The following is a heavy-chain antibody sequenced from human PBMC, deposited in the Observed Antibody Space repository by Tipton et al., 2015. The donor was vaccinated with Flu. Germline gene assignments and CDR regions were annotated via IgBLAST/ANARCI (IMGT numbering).Heavy chain of an antibody. CDR1: GYTFTGYY. CDR2: INPNSGGT. V-gene: IGHV1-2*02. CDR3: AREGWDIYYDRSGYFYGWFDP. J-gene: IGHJ5*02. D-gene: IGHD3-22*01. Sequence: QLVQSGAEVKKPGASVKVSCKASGYTFTGYYMHWVRQAPGQGLEWMGWINPNSGGTNYAQKFQGRVTMTRDTSISTAYMELSRLRSGDTAVYYCAREGWDIYYDRSGYFYGWFDPWGQGTLVTVSS.